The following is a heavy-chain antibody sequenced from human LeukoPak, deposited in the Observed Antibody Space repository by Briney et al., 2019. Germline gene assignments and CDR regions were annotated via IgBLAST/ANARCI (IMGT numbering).Heavy chain of an antibody. V-gene: IGHV4-61*05. CDR2: IQYSGST. J-gene: IGHJ4*02. CDR1: GDSVSGISFY. Sequence: PSETLSLTCTVSGDSVSGISFYWSWIRQPPGKGQQCIGYIQYSGSTNYNPSLKSRVTISVDKSKNQFSLRLTSVTAADTAVYYCARIGNYYFDYWGQGTLVTVSS. D-gene: IGHD1-1*01. CDR3: ARIGNYYFDY.